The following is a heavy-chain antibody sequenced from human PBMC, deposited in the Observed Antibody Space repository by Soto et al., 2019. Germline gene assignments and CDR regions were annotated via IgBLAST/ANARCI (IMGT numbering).Heavy chain of an antibody. V-gene: IGHV3-7*01. CDR1: GFALRTYW. J-gene: IGHJ4*02. D-gene: IGHD6-25*01. CDR3: ARDDGYRVLDC. Sequence: EAQLVGSGGGLVQPGESLRLSCAASGFALRTYWMSWVRQAPGKGLAWVANIKQDGSAKFYVDSVRGRFTISRDNAHNSLFLQLNSLRSLDKAVYYCARDDGYRVLDCCGQGIPVTVSS. CDR2: IKQDGSAK.